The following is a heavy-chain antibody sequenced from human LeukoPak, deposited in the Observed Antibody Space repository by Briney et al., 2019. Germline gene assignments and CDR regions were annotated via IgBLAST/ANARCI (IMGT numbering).Heavy chain of an antibody. CDR2: VHARGDS. CDR3: VYSEVGSTATSVFDY. V-gene: IGHV4-4*07. D-gene: IGHD4-17*01. CDR1: CVSITTDY. J-gene: IGHJ4*02. Sequence: PSETLSLTCVVSCVSITTDYCGWLRQPAGKGLEYIGRVHARGDSNYSPSLKSRVTMSVDTSKNLFSLNLDSVTAADTAVYYCVYSEVGSTATSVFDYWGQGILVTVSS.